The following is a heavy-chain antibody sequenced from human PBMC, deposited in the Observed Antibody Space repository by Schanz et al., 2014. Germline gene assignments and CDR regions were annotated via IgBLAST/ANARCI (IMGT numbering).Heavy chain of an antibody. CDR3: SREGSRRPRMDV. CDR1: GGSISSGGYT. D-gene: IGHD3-10*01. J-gene: IGHJ6*02. V-gene: IGHV4-30-4*07. CDR2: IYYSGST. Sequence: QVQLQESGPGLVKPSQTLSLTCAVSGGSISSGGYTWSWIRQPPGKGLEWIGYIYYSGSTYYNPSLKSRVTISVDTSKNQSSLMLGSVTAADTALYYCSREGSRRPRMDVWGHGTTVTVSS.